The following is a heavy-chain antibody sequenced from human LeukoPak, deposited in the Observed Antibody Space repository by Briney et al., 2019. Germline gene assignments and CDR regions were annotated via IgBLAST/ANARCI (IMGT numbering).Heavy chain of an antibody. Sequence: SETLSLTCTVSGGSISSYYWSWIRQPPGKELEWIGSISYSGSANYNPSLKSRVTISVDTSKNQFSLKLGSVTAADTALYYCARGEMGTTRMLNYWGQGTLVTVSS. CDR2: ISYSGSA. D-gene: IGHD5-24*01. V-gene: IGHV4-59*01. CDR3: ARGEMGTTRMLNY. CDR1: GGSISSYY. J-gene: IGHJ4*02.